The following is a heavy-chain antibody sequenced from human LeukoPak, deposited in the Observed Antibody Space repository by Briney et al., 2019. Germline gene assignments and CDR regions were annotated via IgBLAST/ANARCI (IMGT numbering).Heavy chain of an antibody. V-gene: IGHV4-61*01. CDR3: ARENRATAGIDAFAI. Sequence: SETLSLTCTVSDVSVTSGNYYWSWIRQPPGKGLEWIGYIYYSGSTNYNPSLKSRVTMSLDTSKNQFSLKLSSVTAADTALYYCARENRATAGIDAFAIWGQGTMVIVSS. CDR1: DVSVTSGNYY. CDR2: IYYSGST. D-gene: IGHD6-13*01. J-gene: IGHJ3*02.